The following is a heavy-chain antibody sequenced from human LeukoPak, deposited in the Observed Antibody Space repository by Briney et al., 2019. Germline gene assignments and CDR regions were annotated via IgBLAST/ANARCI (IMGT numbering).Heavy chain of an antibody. Sequence: PSETLSLTCTVSGGSISNYYWSWIRQPAGKGREWIGRIYASGSTNYNPSLKSRVTMSVDTSKNQLSLKLSSVTAADTAVYYCARAGSSGWYVFDNWGQGTVVTVSS. CDR2: IYASGST. J-gene: IGHJ4*02. V-gene: IGHV4-4*07. CDR1: GGSISNYY. D-gene: IGHD6-19*01. CDR3: ARAGSSGWYVFDN.